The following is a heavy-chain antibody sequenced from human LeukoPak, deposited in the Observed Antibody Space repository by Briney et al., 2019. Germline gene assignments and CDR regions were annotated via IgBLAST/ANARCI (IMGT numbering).Heavy chain of an antibody. D-gene: IGHD3-22*01. J-gene: IGHJ5*02. CDR2: INPNSGGT. Sequence: ASVKVSCKASGYTFAGYYMHWVRQAPGQGLEWMGWINPNSGGTNYAQKFQGRVTMTRDTSISTAYMELSRLRSDDTAVYYCARHRRRYYDHKWLIWFDPWGQGTLVTVSS. CDR1: GYTFAGYY. V-gene: IGHV1-2*02. CDR3: ARHRRRYYDHKWLIWFDP.